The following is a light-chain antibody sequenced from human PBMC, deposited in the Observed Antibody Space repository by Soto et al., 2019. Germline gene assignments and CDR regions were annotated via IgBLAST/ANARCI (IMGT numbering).Light chain of an antibody. CDR1: SSNIGAGYD. CDR3: QSYDISLSVVV. J-gene: IGLJ2*01. CDR2: GNS. Sequence: QPVLTQPPSVSGAPGQRVTISCTGSSSNIGAGYDVHWYQQLPGTAPKLLIYGNSNRPSGVPDRVSGSKSGTSASLAITGLQAEDEADYYCQSYDISLSVVVFGGGTKVTVL. V-gene: IGLV1-40*01.